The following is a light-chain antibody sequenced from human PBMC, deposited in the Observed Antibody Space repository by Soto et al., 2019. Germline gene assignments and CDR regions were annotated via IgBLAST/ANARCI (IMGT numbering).Light chain of an antibody. CDR2: GAS. CDR1: QSVSSN. J-gene: IGKJ1*01. CDR3: QQYSTYTPRT. Sequence: EILMTQSPATLSVSPGARATLSCRASQSVSSNLAWYQHKPGQAPRLLIFGASTRATGIPARFSGSGSGTEFTLTISSLQPDDFATYYCQQYSTYTPRTFGQGTKVDIK. V-gene: IGKV3-15*01.